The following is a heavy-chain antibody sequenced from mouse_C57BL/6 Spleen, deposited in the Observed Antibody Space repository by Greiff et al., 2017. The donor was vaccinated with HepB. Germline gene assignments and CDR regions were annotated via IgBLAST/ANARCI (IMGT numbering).Heavy chain of an antibody. Sequence: ESGPGLVKPSQSLSLTCSVTGYSITSGYYWNWIRQFPGNKLEWMGYISYDGSNNYNPSLKNRISITRDTSKNQFFLKLNSVTTEDTATYYCARSAYYSNLGFAYWGQGTLVTVSA. V-gene: IGHV3-6*01. CDR1: GYSITSGYY. CDR3: ARSAYYSNLGFAY. CDR2: ISYDGSN. J-gene: IGHJ3*01. D-gene: IGHD2-5*01.